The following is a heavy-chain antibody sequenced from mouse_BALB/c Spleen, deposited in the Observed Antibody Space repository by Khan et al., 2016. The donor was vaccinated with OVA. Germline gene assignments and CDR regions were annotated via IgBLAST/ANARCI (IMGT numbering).Heavy chain of an antibody. CDR3: ARGYYGDPFAY. CDR1: GFTFSDYY. J-gene: IGHJ3*01. V-gene: IGHV5-4*02. CDR2: ISDGGSYT. Sequence: EVELVESGGGLVKPGGSLKLSCAASGFTFSDYYMYWVRQTPEKRLEWLATISDGGSYTYYPDSVKGRFTISRDDAQNNLYLQRSSLKSEDTAMYDCARGYYGDPFAYWGQGTLVTISA. D-gene: IGHD2-13*01.